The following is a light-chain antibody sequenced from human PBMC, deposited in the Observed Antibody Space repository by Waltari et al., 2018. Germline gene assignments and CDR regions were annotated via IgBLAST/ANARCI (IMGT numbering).Light chain of an antibody. CDR3: QQYDKFPLN. CDR2: DAS. J-gene: IGKJ4*01. CDR1: QDISDY. Sequence: DFQLTQSPASVSASAGASVTITCQASQDISDYLTWYQQKVGKAPKLLIYDASNLEAGVPSRFSGSGSGTDFTLTIRNLQPEDVATYYCQQYDKFPLNFGGGTKVEIK. V-gene: IGKV1-33*01.